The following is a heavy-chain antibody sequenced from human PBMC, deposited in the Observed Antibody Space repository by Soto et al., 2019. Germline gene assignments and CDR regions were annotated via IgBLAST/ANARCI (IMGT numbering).Heavy chain of an antibody. D-gene: IGHD3-3*01. CDR1: GYKLSTWHNFTSYW. CDR3: AILGFVYYFLSGYYNVHHYYGIDV. CDR2: IYPGDSDT. J-gene: IGHJ6*02. V-gene: IGHV5-51*01. Sequence: PGESLKISCKGSGYKLSTWHNFTSYWIAWVRQMPGEGLEWMGIIYPGDSDTRYSPSFQGQVTISADKSINTVYLQWSSLKASDTAMYYCAILGFVYYFLSGYYNVHHYYGIDVWGQGTTVTVSS.